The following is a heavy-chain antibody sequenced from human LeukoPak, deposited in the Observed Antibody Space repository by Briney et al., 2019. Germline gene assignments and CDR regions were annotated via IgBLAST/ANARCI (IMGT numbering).Heavy chain of an antibody. J-gene: IGHJ4*02. Sequence: ASVKVSCKSSGYTFTDYYMHWVRQAPGQGLEWVANIKKDGSEKYYVDSVKGRFTISRDNAKTSLYLQMNSLRAEDTAVYYCARDLSGVTGYTYGRGIDYWGQGTLVTVSS. D-gene: IGHD5-18*01. CDR3: ARDLSGVTGYTYGRGIDY. V-gene: IGHV3-7*01. CDR1: GYTFTDYY. CDR2: IKKDGSEK.